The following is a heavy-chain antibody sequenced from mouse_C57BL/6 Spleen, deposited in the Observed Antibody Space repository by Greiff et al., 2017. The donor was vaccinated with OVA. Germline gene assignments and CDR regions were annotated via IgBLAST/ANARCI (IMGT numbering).Heavy chain of an antibody. D-gene: IGHD2-4*01. CDR1: GFTFSDAW. Sequence: EVQGVESGGGLVQPGGSLKLSCAASGFTFSDAWMDWVRQSPEKGLEWVAEIRNKANNHATYYAESVKGRFTISRDDSKSSVYLQMNSLRAEDTGIYYCTVYYDYDGFAYWGQGTLVTASA. CDR3: TVYYDYDGFAY. CDR2: IRNKANNHAT. J-gene: IGHJ3*01. V-gene: IGHV6-6*01.